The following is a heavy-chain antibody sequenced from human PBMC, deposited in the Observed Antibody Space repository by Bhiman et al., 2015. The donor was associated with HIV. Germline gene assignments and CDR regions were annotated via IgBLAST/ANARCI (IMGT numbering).Heavy chain of an antibody. V-gene: IGHV3-13*01. CDR2: IGAAGDT. J-gene: IGHJ3*01. D-gene: IGHD1-26*01. Sequence: EVHLVESGGGLVQPGGSLRLSCAASGFTFSRYDMHWVRQVTGKSLEWVSAIGAAGDTYYPGTVKGRFTISRENAKNSLYLQMNSLSAGDTAVYYCARALPILGEHAFDLWGQGTMVTVSS. CDR3: ARALPILGEHAFDL. CDR1: GFTFSRYD.